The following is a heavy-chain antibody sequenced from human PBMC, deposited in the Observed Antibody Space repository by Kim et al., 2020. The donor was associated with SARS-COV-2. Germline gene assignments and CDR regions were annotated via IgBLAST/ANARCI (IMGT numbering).Heavy chain of an antibody. D-gene: IGHD6-19*01. Sequence: GGSLRLSCAASGFTFSSYSMNWVRQAPGKGLEWVSYISSSSSTIYYADSVKGRFTISRDNAKNSLYLQMNSLRDEDTAAYYCARSPGYSSGWHLDYWGQGTLVTVSS. V-gene: IGHV3-48*02. J-gene: IGHJ4*02. CDR3: ARSPGYSSGWHLDY. CDR2: ISSSSSTI. CDR1: GFTFSSYS.